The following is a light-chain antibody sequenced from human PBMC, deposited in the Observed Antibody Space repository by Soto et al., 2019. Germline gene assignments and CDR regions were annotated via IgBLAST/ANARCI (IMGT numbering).Light chain of an antibody. CDR1: QSVSGSC. V-gene: IGKV3-20*01. CDR2: GAS. Sequence: EIVLTQSAGILSLSPGERATLSCRASQSVSGSCLAWYQQKPGQAPRLLTYGASSRATGIPDRFSGSGSGTDFTLTISRLEPEDFAVYYCQQYGSSPFTFGPGTKVDIK. CDR3: QQYGSSPFT. J-gene: IGKJ3*01.